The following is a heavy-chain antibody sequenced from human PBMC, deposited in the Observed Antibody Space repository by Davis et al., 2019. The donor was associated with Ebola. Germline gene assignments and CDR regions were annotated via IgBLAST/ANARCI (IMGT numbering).Heavy chain of an antibody. CDR3: ARCGIGEQWPDY. D-gene: IGHD6-19*01. V-gene: IGHV3-NL1*01. Sequence: GESLKISCAASGFTFSSYAMHWVRQAPGKGLEWVSVIYSGGNTYYADSVKGRFTISRENSKNTVYLQMNSLRAEDTAVYYCARCGIGEQWPDYWGQGTLVTVSS. CDR1: GFTFSSYA. J-gene: IGHJ4*02. CDR2: IYSGGNT.